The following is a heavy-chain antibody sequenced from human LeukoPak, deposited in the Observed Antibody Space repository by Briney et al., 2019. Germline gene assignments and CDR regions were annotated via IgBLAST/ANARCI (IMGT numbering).Heavy chain of an antibody. J-gene: IGHJ3*02. V-gene: IGHV4-4*07. D-gene: IGHD3-3*01. CDR2: IYTSGST. Sequence: KASETLSLTCTVSGGSISSYYWSWLRQPAGKGLEWIGRIYTSGSTNYNPSLKSRVTMSVDTSKNQFSLKLSSVTAADTAVYYCARELEIYDFWSGYLDAFDIWGQGTMVTVSS. CDR1: GGSISSYY. CDR3: ARELEIYDFWSGYLDAFDI.